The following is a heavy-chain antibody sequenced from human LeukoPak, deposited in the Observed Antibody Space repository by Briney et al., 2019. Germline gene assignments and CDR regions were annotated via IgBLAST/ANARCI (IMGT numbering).Heavy chain of an antibody. CDR1: GFTSSSYN. CDR2: INSDGSST. D-gene: IGHD6-19*01. J-gene: IGHJ5*02. CDR3: ARAIAVTGTGGYT. V-gene: IGHV3-74*01. Sequence: GSLKLSCAASGFTSSSYNMNWIRQAPGKGLVWVSRINSDGSSTSYADSVKGRFTISRDNAKNTLYLQMNSLRAEDTAVYYCARAIAVTGTGGYTSGQGNLVTVSS.